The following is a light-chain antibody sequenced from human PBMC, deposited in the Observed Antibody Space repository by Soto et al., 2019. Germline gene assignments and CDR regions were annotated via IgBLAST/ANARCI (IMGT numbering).Light chain of an antibody. V-gene: IGKV1-12*01. CDR3: LQASSFPLT. CDR1: QGISSW. Sequence: DIQMTQSPSFVSASVGDRVTITCRASQGISSWLSWYQQKPGTAPTLLVYKASTLQDGVPSRFSGSGSGTDFTLTINSLQPEDFGTYYCLQASSFPLTFGGGTKVEIK. CDR2: KAS. J-gene: IGKJ4*01.